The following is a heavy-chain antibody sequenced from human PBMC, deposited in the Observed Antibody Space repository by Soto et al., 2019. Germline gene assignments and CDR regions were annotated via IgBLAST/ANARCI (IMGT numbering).Heavy chain of an antibody. J-gene: IGHJ4*02. D-gene: IGHD3-22*01. CDR2: IDPSNSQT. V-gene: IGHV5-10-1*01. CDR1: GYSFAGYW. Sequence: PGESLKISCKGSGYSFAGYWITWVRQKPGKGVEWMGRIDPSNSQTYYSPSFRGHVTISVTKSITTVFLQWRILRASDTAMYYCARQIYDSDTGPNFQYYFDSWGQGTPVTVSS. CDR3: ARQIYDSDTGPNFQYYFDS.